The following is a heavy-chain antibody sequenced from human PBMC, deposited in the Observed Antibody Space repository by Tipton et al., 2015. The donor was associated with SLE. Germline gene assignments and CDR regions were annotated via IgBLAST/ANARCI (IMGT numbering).Heavy chain of an antibody. CDR1: GFTFSSYA. D-gene: IGHD2-15*01. J-gene: IGHJ4*02. CDR2: ISSIGGTT. CDR3: VKAQAGSGFDY. Sequence: SLRLSCSASGFTFSSYAMHWVRQAPGKGLEYVSAISSIGGTTYYADSLKGRFTISRDNSKNTLYLQMSSLRAEDTAVYYCVKAQAGSGFDYWGQGTLVTVSS. V-gene: IGHV3-64D*06.